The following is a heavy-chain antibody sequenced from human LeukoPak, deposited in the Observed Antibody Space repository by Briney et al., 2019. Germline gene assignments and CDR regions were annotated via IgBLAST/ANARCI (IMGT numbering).Heavy chain of an antibody. V-gene: IGHV1-69*13. J-gene: IGHJ4*02. Sequence: ASVKVFCKASGGTFSSYAISWARQAPGQGLEWMGGIIPIFGTANYAQKFQGRVTITADESTSTAYMELSSLRSEDTAVYYCARAGSYCSGGSCYAYWGQGTLVTVSS. CDR3: ARAGSYCSGGSCYAY. D-gene: IGHD2-15*01. CDR1: GGTFSSYA. CDR2: IIPIFGTA.